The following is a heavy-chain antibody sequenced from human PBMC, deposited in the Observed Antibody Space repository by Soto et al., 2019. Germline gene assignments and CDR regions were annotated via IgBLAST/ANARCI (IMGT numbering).Heavy chain of an antibody. CDR2: ISYDGSDK. CDR1: GFTFSSYG. Sequence: QVQLVESGGGVVQPGRSLRLSCAASGFTFSSYGMHWVRQAPGKGLEWVAVISYDGSDKYYADSVKGRFTISRDNSNNTLYLQMDRLRAEDTAVYYCAKGVVVATTSFQHWGQGTLVTVSS. CDR3: AKGVVVATTSFQH. V-gene: IGHV3-30*18. J-gene: IGHJ1*01. D-gene: IGHD2-15*01.